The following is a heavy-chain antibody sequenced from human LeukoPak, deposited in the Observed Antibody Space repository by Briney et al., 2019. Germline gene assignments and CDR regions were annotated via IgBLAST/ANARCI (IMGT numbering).Heavy chain of an antibody. CDR1: GYSFTSYW. Sequence: GESLKISCKGSGYSFTSYWIGWVRQMPGKGLGWMRIIYPGDSDTRYSPSFQGQVTISADKSISTAYLQWSSLKASDTAMYYCARTETYYGSGSYFDAFDIWGQGTMVTVSS. J-gene: IGHJ3*02. CDR3: ARTETYYGSGSYFDAFDI. V-gene: IGHV5-51*01. D-gene: IGHD3-10*01. CDR2: IYPGDSDT.